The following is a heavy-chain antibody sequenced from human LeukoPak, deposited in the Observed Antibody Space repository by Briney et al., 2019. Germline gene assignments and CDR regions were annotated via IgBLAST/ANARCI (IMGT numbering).Heavy chain of an antibody. D-gene: IGHD4-17*01. V-gene: IGHV4-39*07. CDR1: DDSISNVNYY. Sequence: SETLSLTCTVSDDSISNVNYYWGWIRQPPGKGLEWIGSIYYSGSTNYNPSLKSRVTISVDTSKNQFSLKLSSVTAADTAVYYCATRTTGRSYWGQGTLVTVSS. J-gene: IGHJ4*02. CDR2: IYYSGST. CDR3: ATRTTGRSY.